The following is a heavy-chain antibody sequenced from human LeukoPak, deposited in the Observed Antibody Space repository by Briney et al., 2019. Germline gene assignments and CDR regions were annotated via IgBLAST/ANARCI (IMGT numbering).Heavy chain of an antibody. V-gene: IGHV1-3*01. CDR2: INAGNDNT. CDR1: GYSFSDYA. CDR3: ARDISGNYAPGGY. Sequence: ASVKVSCKASGYSFSDYAVHWVRQAPGQRLEWMGWINAGNDNTEYSQKFQGRVTITRDTYASTAYMELSSLRSEDTAVYFCARDISGNYAPGGYWGQRTLVTVSS. D-gene: IGHD1-26*01. J-gene: IGHJ4*02.